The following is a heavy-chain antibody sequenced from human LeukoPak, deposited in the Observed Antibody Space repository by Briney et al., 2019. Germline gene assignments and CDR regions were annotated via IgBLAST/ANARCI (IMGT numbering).Heavy chain of an antibody. Sequence: ASVKVSCKASGYTFTSYSISWVRQAPGQGLEWMGWISAYNDKTNYAQKLHGRDTMTTDTSTSTVYMELRSLRDDDTAVYYCARRRYSINYCDYWVQGTQVSVSS. J-gene: IGHJ4*02. CDR1: GYTFTSYS. V-gene: IGHV1-18*01. D-gene: IGHD2-15*01. CDR2: ISAYNDKT. CDR3: ARRRYSINYCDY.